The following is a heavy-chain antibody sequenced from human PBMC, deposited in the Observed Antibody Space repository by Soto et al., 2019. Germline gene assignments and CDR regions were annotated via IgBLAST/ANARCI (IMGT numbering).Heavy chain of an antibody. CDR3: ATSISTPFSNFDY. V-gene: IGHV3-7*01. D-gene: IGHD2-2*01. CDR1: GFTFSNDW. J-gene: IGHJ4*02. CDR2: IKEDGSEE. Sequence: EVQLVQSGGDLVQPGGSLRLSCVASGFTFSNDWMTWVRQAPGMGLEWVAGIKEDGSEEVYVDSVKGRFSISRDNANTSLYLQLNSLRAEDTAVYYCATSISTPFSNFDYWGQGSLVTVSS.